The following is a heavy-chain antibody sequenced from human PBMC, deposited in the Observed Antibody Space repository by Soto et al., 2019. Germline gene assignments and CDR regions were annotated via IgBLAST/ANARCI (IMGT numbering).Heavy chain of an antibody. CDR1: GGSISSSNW. CDR2: IYHSGST. D-gene: IGHD5-18*01. V-gene: IGHV4-4*02. CDR3: AREEGRYTSPYYYYGMDV. Sequence: PSETLSLTCAVSGGSISSSNWWSWVRQPPGKGLEWIGEIYHSGSTNYNPSLKSRVTISVDKSKNQFSLKLSSVTAADTAVYYCAREEGRYTSPYYYYGMDVWGQGTTVT. J-gene: IGHJ6*02.